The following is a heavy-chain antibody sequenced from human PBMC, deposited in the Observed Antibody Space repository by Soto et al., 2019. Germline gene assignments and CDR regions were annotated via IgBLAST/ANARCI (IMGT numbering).Heavy chain of an antibody. J-gene: IGHJ4*02. CDR3: ATEGKDDSVKGGFDN. Sequence: QVQLVESGGGVVQPGRSLRLSCAASGFRFSSYGMNWVRQSPGKGLEWVAVIWYDGSNKFYGNSVKDRFTISRDNSRNTMYQQMNSLRDEDTAVYYCATEGKDDSVKGGFDNWGQGTLVTVSS. D-gene: IGHD3-22*01. CDR1: GFRFSSYG. CDR2: IWYDGSNK. V-gene: IGHV3-33*01.